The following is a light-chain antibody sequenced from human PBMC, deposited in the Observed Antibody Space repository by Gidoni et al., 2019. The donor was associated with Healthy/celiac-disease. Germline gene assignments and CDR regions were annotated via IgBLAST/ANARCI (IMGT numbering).Light chain of an antibody. CDR2: LGS. CDR3: MQALQTWT. Sequence: EIVMTESPLSLPVTPVEPASISCRSSQSLLHSNGYNYLDWYLQKPGQSPQLLIYLGSNRASGVPDRFSCSGSGTDFTLKISRVEAEDVGVYYCMQALQTWTFGQGTKVEIK. J-gene: IGKJ1*01. V-gene: IGKV2-28*01. CDR1: QSLLHSNGYNY.